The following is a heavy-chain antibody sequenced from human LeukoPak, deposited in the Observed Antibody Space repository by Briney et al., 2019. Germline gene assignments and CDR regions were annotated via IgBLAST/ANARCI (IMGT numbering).Heavy chain of an antibody. D-gene: IGHD3-22*01. CDR1: GGSFSGYY. V-gene: IGHV4-34*01. CDR2: INHSGST. Sequence: SETLSLTCAVYGGSFSGYYWSWIRQPPGKGLEWIGEINHSGSTNYNPSLKSRVAISVDTSKNHFSLKLTSVTAADTAVYYCARSSPLYYYDSSGYYYNYFDYWGQGTLVTVSS. CDR3: ARSSPLYYYDSSGYYYNYFDY. J-gene: IGHJ4*02.